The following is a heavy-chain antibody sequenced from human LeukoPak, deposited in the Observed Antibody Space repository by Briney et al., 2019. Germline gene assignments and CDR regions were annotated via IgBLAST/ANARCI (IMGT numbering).Heavy chain of an antibody. Sequence: GGSLRLSCAASGFTFSSYAMSWVRQAPGKGLERVSAISGSGGSTYYADSVKGRFTISRDNSKNTLYLQMNSLRAEDTAVYYCAKDLGRGELERYFAYWGQGTLVTVSS. J-gene: IGHJ4*02. D-gene: IGHD1-1*01. CDR1: GFTFSSYA. CDR3: AKDLGRGELERYFAY. CDR2: ISGSGGST. V-gene: IGHV3-23*01.